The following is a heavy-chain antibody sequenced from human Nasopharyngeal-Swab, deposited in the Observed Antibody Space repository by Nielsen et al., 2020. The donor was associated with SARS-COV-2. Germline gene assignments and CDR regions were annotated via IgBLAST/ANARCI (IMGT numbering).Heavy chain of an antibody. CDR3: ARPRGSGWYREAFDI. J-gene: IGHJ3*02. V-gene: IGHV4-39*01. CDR2: IYYSGST. Sequence: RQMPGKGLEWIGSIYYSGSTYYNPSLKSRVTISVDTSKNQFSLKLSSVTAADTAVYYCARPRGSGWYREAFDIWGQGTMVTVSS. D-gene: IGHD6-19*01.